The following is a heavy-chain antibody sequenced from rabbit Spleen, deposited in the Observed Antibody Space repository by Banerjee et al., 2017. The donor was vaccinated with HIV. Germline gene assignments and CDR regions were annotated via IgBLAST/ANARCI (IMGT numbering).Heavy chain of an antibody. CDR1: GFSFSSSYY. CDR2: IYGGSSGST. CDR3: ARDLTGVIGWNFGW. D-gene: IGHD1-1*01. V-gene: IGHV1S40*01. J-gene: IGHJ4*01. Sequence: QSLEESGGDLVKPGASLTLTCTASGFSFSSSYYMCWVRQTPGKGLEYIACIYGGSSGSTVYASWAKGRFTISETSSTTVTLQMTSLTAADTATYFCARDLTGVIGWNFGWWGPGTLVTVS.